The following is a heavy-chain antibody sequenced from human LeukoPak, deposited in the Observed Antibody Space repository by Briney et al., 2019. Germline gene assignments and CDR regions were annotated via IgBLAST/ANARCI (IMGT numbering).Heavy chain of an antibody. V-gene: IGHV4-59*01. Sequence: SETLSLTCTVSGGSISSYYWSWIRQPPGKGLEWIGYIFYSGSTNYNPSLMSRVTISVDTSKNQFSLKLSSVTAADTAVYYCARDQNRAFDIWGQGTMVTVSS. CDR1: GGSISSYY. CDR2: IFYSGST. J-gene: IGHJ3*02. CDR3: ARDQNRAFDI.